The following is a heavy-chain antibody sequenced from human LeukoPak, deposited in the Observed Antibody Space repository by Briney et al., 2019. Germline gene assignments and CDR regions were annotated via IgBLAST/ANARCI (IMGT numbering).Heavy chain of an antibody. J-gene: IGHJ3*02. CDR3: AREVTMIVVVIPTLDDAFDI. CDR1: GDSVSRNTAG. V-gene: IGHV6-1*01. CDR2: TYYRSKWYS. Sequence: SQTLSLTCAISGDSVSRNTAGWSWIRQSPSRGLEWLGRTYYRSKWYSDFAPSVRNRITINPDTSKNQFSLQLNSVTPEDTAVYYCAREVTMIVVVIPTLDDAFDIWGQGTMVTVSS. D-gene: IGHD3-22*01.